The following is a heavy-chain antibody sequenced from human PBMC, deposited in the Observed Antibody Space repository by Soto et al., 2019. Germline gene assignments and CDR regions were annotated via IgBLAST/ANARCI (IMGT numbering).Heavy chain of an antibody. J-gene: IGHJ3*02. CDR3: ARSPSHAFDI. CDR2: IYHSVRP. Sequence: SETLSLTCTVSSGSISSSNWLSWVRQPPGKGLEWIGEIYHSVRPNYNPSLKSRVTISVDKSKNQFSLNLTSVTAADTAVYYCARSPSHAFDIWGQGTMVTVSS. V-gene: IGHV4-4*02. CDR1: SGSISSSNW.